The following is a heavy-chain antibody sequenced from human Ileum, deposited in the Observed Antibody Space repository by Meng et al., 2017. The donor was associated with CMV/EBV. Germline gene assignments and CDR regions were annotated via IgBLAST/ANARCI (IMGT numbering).Heavy chain of an antibody. D-gene: IGHD6-13*01. CDR3: VRDGDFSTWPLDY. Sequence: QVQLVVSGGGVVQPGRXXGLSCVASGFTFSDYAMHWVRQAPGKGLEWVARTSDGTNEYYADSVKGRFTISRDNSKNTLSLQMNSLRVEDTAVYYCVRDGDFSTWPLDYWGQGTLVTVSS. J-gene: IGHJ4*02. CDR2: TSDGTNE. V-gene: IGHV3-30*04. CDR1: GFTFSDYA.